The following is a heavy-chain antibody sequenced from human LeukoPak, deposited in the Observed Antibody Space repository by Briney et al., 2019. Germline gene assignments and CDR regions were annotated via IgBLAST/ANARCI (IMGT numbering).Heavy chain of an antibody. D-gene: IGHD6-13*01. CDR3: TRERGFIAAAGTFDP. CDR1: GFTFGDYA. V-gene: IGHV3-49*03. Sequence: GGSLRLSCTASGFTFGDYAMSWFRQAPGKGREWVGFIRSKAYGGTTEYAADVKGRFTISRDDSKSLAYPQMNSLKTEDTAVYYCTRERGFIAAAGTFDPWGQGTLVTVSS. J-gene: IGHJ5*02. CDR2: IRSKAYGGTT.